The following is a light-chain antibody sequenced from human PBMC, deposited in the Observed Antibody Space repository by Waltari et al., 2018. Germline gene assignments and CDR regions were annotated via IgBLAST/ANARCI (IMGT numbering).Light chain of an antibody. CDR2: KDT. J-gene: IGLJ1*01. CDR1: NIGSKN. V-gene: IGLV3-9*01. CDR3: QVWDINTGV. Sequence: SYEVTQPRSLSVALGPTARITCGGNNIGSKNVHWYQQKPGQAPFLVIYKDTNRPSGIPERFSGSNSGNTATLTIPSAQAGDEADYFCQVWDINTGVFGTGTRVTVL.